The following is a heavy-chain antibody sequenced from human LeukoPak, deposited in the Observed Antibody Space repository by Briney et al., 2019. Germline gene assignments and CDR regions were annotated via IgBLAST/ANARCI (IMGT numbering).Heavy chain of an antibody. D-gene: IGHD2-2*01. V-gene: IGHV3-23*01. J-gene: IGHJ4*02. CDR1: GFIFNNYA. Sequence: PGGSLRLSCVDSGFIFNNYAMSWVRQAPGKGLEWVSSIGGSGGDIYYADSVKGRFTISRDNSKNTLYLQMHSLRAEDTAVYFCAKRAQYCPSSSCLVYRGQGTLVAVST. CDR3: AKRAQYCPSSSCLVY. CDR2: IGGSGGDI.